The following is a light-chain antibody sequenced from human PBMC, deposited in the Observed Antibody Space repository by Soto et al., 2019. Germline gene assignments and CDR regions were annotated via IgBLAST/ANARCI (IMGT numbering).Light chain of an antibody. J-gene: IGKJ4*01. CDR3: QQSFSISLT. CDR1: QSISSW. CDR2: KTS. V-gene: IGKV1-5*03. Sequence: DIQMTQSPSTLSASVGDRVTITCRASQSISSWLAWYQQKPGKAPKILIYKTSSLESGVPSRFSGSGSGTEFTLTISNLQPEDCATYYCQQSFSISLTFGRGTKVDI.